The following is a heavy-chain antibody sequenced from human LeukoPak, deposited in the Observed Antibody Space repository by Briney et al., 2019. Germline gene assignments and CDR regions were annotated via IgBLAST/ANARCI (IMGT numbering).Heavy chain of an antibody. Sequence: SETLSLTCTVSGGSISSADYYWSWIRQHPGKGLEWIGYIYYSGSTYYNPSLKSRVTISVDTSKNQFSLKLSSVTAADTAVYYCARVLRSSGSPDYWGQGTLVTVSS. CDR1: GGSISSADYY. CDR2: IYYSGST. D-gene: IGHD3-22*01. CDR3: ARVLRSSGSPDY. V-gene: IGHV4-31*03. J-gene: IGHJ4*02.